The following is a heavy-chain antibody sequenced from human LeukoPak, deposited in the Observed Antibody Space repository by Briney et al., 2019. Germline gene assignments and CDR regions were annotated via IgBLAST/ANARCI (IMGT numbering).Heavy chain of an antibody. CDR3: ATSTRIGGAMNYDS. J-gene: IGHJ4*02. Sequence: GESLKISCKHSGPTFTTSWLNWVRQMPGKGLEWMGSISPVDSDSRYSPSFQGHVTISADKSITTAYLQWTSLKASDTAMYYCATSTRIGGAMNYDSWGQGTLVTVSS. D-gene: IGHD3-16*01. CDR1: GPTFTTSW. V-gene: IGHV5-51*01. CDR2: ISPVDSDS.